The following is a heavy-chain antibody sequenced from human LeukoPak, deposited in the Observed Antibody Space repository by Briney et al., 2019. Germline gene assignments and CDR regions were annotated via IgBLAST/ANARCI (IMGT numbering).Heavy chain of an antibody. CDR2: IIPIFGTA. J-gene: IGHJ4*02. CDR1: GYTFTDYY. D-gene: IGHD4-17*01. V-gene: IGHV1-69*05. Sequence: ASVKVSCMASGYTFTDYYVYWVRQAPGQGLEWMGGIIPIFGTANYAQKFQGRVTITTDESTSTAYMELSSLRSEDTAVYYCATHPGDYSDYWGQGTLVTVSS. CDR3: ATHPGDYSDY.